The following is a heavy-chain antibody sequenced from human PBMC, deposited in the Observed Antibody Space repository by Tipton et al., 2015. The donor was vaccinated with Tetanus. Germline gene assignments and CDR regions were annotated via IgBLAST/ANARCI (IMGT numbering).Heavy chain of an antibody. CDR1: GFTFSTYP. J-gene: IGHJ4*02. D-gene: IGHD1-26*01. Sequence: SLRLSCTASGFTFSTYPMHWVRQAPGKGLEWVSAIGDTEFVTYYADSLKGRFTISRDNSKNTLSLQMISLRAEDTAIYYCARDIIRVGATRYFDHWGQGILVTVSS. V-gene: IGHV3-23*01. CDR2: IGDTEFVT. CDR3: ARDIIRVGATRYFDH.